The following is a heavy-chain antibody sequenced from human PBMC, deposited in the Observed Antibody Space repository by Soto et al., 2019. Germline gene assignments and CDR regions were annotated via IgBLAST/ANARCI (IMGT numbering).Heavy chain of an antibody. Sequence: QVQLVESGGGVVQPGRSLRLSCAASGFTFSNYGMHWVRQAPGKGLEWVIVISYDGNVAYYADSVKGRFTISRDNSKNTLYLQRNSLRTEDTAMYYCAKEGLITNWYLDYWGQGTLVTVSS. V-gene: IGHV3-30*18. CDR1: GFTFSNYG. CDR3: AKEGLITNWYLDY. CDR2: ISYDGNVA. D-gene: IGHD1-1*01. J-gene: IGHJ4*02.